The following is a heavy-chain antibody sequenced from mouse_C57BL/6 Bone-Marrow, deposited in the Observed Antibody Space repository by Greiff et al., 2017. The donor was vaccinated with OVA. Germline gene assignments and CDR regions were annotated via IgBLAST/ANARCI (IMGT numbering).Heavy chain of an antibody. CDR3: ARTTYYGNYEAMDY. CDR1: GYAFTNYL. V-gene: IGHV1-54*01. Sequence: QVHVKQSGAELVRPGTSVKVSCKASGYAFTNYLIEWVKQRPGQGLEWIGVINPGSGGTNYNEKFKGKATLTADKSSSTAYMQLSSLTSEDSAVYFCARTTYYGNYEAMDYWGQGTSVTVSS. CDR2: INPGSGGT. J-gene: IGHJ4*01. D-gene: IGHD2-1*01.